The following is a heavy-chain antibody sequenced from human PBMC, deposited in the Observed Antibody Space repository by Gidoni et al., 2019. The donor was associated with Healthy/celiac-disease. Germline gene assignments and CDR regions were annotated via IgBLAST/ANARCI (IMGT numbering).Heavy chain of an antibody. J-gene: IGHJ6*02. CDR3: ARVPLRFLEWLPYYGMDV. D-gene: IGHD3-3*01. CDR1: GFTFVDYG. Sequence: EVQLVESGGGVVRPGGSLGFSCADPGFTFVDYGLSWVRQAPGKGLEWVAGMNWNGGSTGYADSVKGRFTISRDNAKNSLYLQMNSLRAEDTALYHCARVPLRFLEWLPYYGMDVWGQGTTVTVSS. CDR2: MNWNGGST. V-gene: IGHV3-20*01.